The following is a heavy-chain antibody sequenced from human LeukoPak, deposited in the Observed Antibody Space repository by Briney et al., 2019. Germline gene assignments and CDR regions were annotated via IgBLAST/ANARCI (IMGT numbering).Heavy chain of an antibody. CDR1: GFTFSSYS. Sequence: GGSLRLSCAASGFTFSSYSMNWVRQAPGKGLEWVSSISSSSSYIYYADSVKGRFTISRDNAKNSLYLQMNSLRAEDTAVYYCARCSGETAQGGDFDYRGQGTLVTVSS. CDR2: ISSSSSYI. J-gene: IGHJ4*02. D-gene: IGHD5-24*01. V-gene: IGHV3-21*01. CDR3: ARCSGETAQGGDFDY.